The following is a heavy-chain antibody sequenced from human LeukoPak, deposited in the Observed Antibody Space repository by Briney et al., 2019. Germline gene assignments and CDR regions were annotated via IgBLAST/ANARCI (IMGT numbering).Heavy chain of an antibody. V-gene: IGHV3-21*01. Sequence: GGSLRLSCAASGFTFSSYSMNWVRQAPGKGLEWVSSISSSSSYIYYADSVKGRFTISRDNAKNSLYLQMNSLRAEDTAVYYCARDNDLLRYFDWPLDYWGQGTLATVSS. CDR2: ISSSSSYI. J-gene: IGHJ4*02. CDR3: ARDNDLLRYFDWPLDY. D-gene: IGHD3-9*01. CDR1: GFTFSSYS.